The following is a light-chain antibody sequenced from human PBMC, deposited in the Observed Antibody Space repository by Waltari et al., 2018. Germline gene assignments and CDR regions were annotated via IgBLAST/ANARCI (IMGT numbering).Light chain of an antibody. J-gene: IGKJ1*01. Sequence: DIVMTQTPLSLPVTPGEPASISCRSSQSLLHSNGNTYLHWYLQKPGQSPRLLIYKVTNRESGVPDRFSGGGSGTDFTLKISRVEPEDVGVYYCMQSTKDPWTFGQGTKVEIK. V-gene: IGKV2D-29*02. CDR1: QSLLHSNGNTY. CDR3: MQSTKDPWT. CDR2: KVT.